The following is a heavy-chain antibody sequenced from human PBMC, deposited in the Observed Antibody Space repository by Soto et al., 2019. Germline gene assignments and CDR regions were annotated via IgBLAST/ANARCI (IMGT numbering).Heavy chain of an antibody. CDR2: INAGNGNT. CDR3: ARADCSSTSCYYHYYGMDV. J-gene: IGHJ6*02. CDR1: GYTFTSYA. V-gene: IGHV1-3*01. Sequence: ASLKVSCKVSGYTFTSYAMHWVRQAPGQRLEWMGWINAGNGNTKYSQKFQGRVTITRDTSASTAYMELSSLRSEDTAVYYCARADCSSTSCYYHYYGMDVWGQGTTVPVSS. D-gene: IGHD2-2*01.